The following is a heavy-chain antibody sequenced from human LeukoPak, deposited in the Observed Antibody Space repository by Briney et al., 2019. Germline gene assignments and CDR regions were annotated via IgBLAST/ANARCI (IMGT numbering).Heavy chain of an antibody. Sequence: ASVKLSCKASGYTFTSYYMHWVRQAPGQGLEWMGIINPSGGSTSYAQKFQGRVTMTRDTSTSTVYMELSSLRSEDTAVYYCAKARSDEDGYNYYFDYWGQGTLVTVSS. CDR2: INPSGGST. CDR1: GYTFTSYY. D-gene: IGHD5-24*01. CDR3: AKARSDEDGYNYYFDY. V-gene: IGHV1-46*01. J-gene: IGHJ4*01.